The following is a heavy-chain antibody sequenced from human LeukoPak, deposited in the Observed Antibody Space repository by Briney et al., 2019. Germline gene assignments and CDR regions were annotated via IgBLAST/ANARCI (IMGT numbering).Heavy chain of an antibody. Sequence: SGGSLRLSCAASGFTFSSYSMNWVRQAPGKGLEWVSSISSSSSYIYYADSVKGRFTISRDNAKNSLYLQMNSLRAEDTAVYYCARAARKYYYDCSGYYYFDYWGQGTLVTVSS. D-gene: IGHD3-22*01. J-gene: IGHJ4*02. CDR1: GFTFSSYS. CDR2: ISSSSSYI. CDR3: ARAARKYYYDCSGYYYFDY. V-gene: IGHV3-21*01.